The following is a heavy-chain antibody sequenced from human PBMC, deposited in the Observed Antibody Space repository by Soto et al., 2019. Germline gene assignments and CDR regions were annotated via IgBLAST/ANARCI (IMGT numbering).Heavy chain of an antibody. CDR3: ATWHEREPAYDV. D-gene: IGHD1-1*01. Sequence: DVQLVESGGGLIQPGESLRLSCAAFGLTISGKKYVAWVRQAPGKGLEWVSGLYDVDGSFYADSVRGRFTTSSDSSKTTVYLQMNDLRPDDTAVDYCATWHEREPAYDVWGQGTTVTVSS. J-gene: IGHJ3*01. CDR2: LYDVDGS. CDR1: GLTISGKKY. V-gene: IGHV3-53*01.